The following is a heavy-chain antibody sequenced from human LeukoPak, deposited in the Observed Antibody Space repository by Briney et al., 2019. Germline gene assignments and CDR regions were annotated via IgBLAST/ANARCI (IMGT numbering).Heavy chain of an antibody. J-gene: IGHJ4*02. CDR1: GGSISSSSYY. Sequence: SETLSLTCTVSGGSISSSSYYWSWIRQPPGKGLEWIGEINHSGSTNYNPSLKSRVTISVDTSKNQFSLKLGSVTAADTAVYYCARGDHVKYQLRVFDYWGQGTLVTVSS. CDR2: INHSGST. CDR3: ARGDHVKYQLRVFDY. V-gene: IGHV4-39*07. D-gene: IGHD2-2*01.